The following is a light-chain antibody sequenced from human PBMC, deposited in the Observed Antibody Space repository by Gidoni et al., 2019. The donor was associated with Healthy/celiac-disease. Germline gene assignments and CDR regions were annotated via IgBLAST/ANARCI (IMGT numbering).Light chain of an antibody. CDR2: DAS. Sequence: DIQMTQSPSSLSASVGDRVTITCQASQDISNYLNWYQQKPGKAPKLLIYDASHLETGVPSRFSGSGSGTDFTFTISSLQPEDIATYYCQQYDNLPITFGQXTRLEIK. V-gene: IGKV1-33*01. CDR1: QDISNY. CDR3: QQYDNLPIT. J-gene: IGKJ5*01.